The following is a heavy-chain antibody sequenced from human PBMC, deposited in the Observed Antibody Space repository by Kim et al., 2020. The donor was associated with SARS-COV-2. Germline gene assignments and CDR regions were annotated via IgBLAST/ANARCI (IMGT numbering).Heavy chain of an antibody. D-gene: IGHD3-16*01. Sequence: KFQGRVTITADESTSTAYMELSSLRSEGTAVYYCAREEGGRWLQTAYFDYWGQGTLVTVSS. V-gene: IGHV1-69*01. J-gene: IGHJ4*02. CDR3: AREEGGRWLQTAYFDY.